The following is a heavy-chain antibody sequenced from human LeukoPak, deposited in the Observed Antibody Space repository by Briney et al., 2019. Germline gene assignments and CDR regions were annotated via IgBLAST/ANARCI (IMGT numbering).Heavy chain of an antibody. CDR1: GFSFISYD. V-gene: IGHV3-23*01. CDR3: VKGGWLDN. D-gene: IGHD6-19*01. CDR2: VSSSGDNT. J-gene: IGHJ4*02. Sequence: GGSLRLSCGASGFSFISYDMNWVRQAPGKGLEWVSGVSSSGDNTHYADSVKGRFTISRDNSNNTLCRQMNSLRAEDTAVYYCVKGGWLDNWGQGTLVTVSS.